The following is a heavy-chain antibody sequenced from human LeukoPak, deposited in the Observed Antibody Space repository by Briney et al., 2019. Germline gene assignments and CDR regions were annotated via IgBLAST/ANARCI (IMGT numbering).Heavy chain of an antibody. D-gene: IGHD3-10*01. V-gene: IGHV4-34*01. CDR1: GGSFSGYY. Sequence: PSETLSLTCAVYGGSFSGYYWSWIRQPPGKGLEWIGEINHSGSTNYNPSLKSRVTISVDTSKNQFPLKLSSVTAADTAVYYCATDMVRGANDYWGQGTLVTVSS. J-gene: IGHJ4*02. CDR3: ATDMVRGANDY. CDR2: INHSGST.